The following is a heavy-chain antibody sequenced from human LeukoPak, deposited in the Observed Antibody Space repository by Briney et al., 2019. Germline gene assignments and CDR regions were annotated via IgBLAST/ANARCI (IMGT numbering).Heavy chain of an antibody. J-gene: IGHJ4*02. Sequence: PSETLSLTRAVYGGSFWGSYWSGMRQPPGKGLEWIGEINHSGSTNYNPSLKSRVTISVDTSKNQFSLKLNPVTAADTAVYYCARGQGRIAVPGRIDYWGQGTLVTVSS. D-gene: IGHD6-19*01. CDR3: ARGQGRIAVPGRIDY. CDR1: GGSFWGSY. V-gene: IGHV4-34*01. CDR2: INHSGST.